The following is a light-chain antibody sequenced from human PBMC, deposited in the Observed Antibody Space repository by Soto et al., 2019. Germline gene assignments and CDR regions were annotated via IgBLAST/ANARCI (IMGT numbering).Light chain of an antibody. CDR3: TSYTSSSTYV. CDR2: DVT. V-gene: IGLV2-14*01. CDR1: SSDVGGYDY. J-gene: IGLJ1*01. Sequence: QSALTQPASVSGSPGQSITVSCTGTSSDVGGYDYVSWYQQHPGNAPKLLISDVTNRPSGVSNRFSGSKSGNTASLTISGLQTQDEADYYCTSYTSSSTYVFGTGTKLTVL.